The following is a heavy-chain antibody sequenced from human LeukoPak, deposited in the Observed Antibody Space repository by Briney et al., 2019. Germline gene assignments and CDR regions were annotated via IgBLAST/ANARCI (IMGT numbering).Heavy chain of an antibody. D-gene: IGHD4-17*01. CDR1: GYTFTSYG. CDR3: ARPHSYGSTYFDC. V-gene: IGHV1-18*01. Sequence: ASVKVSCKASGYTFTSYGLTWVRQAPGQGLEWMGWISTYNTNTYYARGLQGRVSMTTDTSTSTVYMELRSLRSDDTAVYYCARPHSYGSTYFDCWGQGTLVTVSS. CDR2: ISTYNTNT. J-gene: IGHJ4*02.